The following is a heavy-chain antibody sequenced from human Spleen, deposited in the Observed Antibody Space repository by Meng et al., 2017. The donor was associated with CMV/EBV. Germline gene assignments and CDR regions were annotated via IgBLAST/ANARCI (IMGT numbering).Heavy chain of an antibody. CDR3: ARIGRGSTSWYPYHFAFDI. J-gene: IGHJ3*02. CDR2: INHSGST. D-gene: IGHD2-2*01. V-gene: IGHV4-34*01. Sequence: GSLRLSCAVYGGSFSGYYWSWIRQPPGKGLEWIGKINHSGSTNSNPSLKSRVTISVDTSKTQFSLKLSSVTAADTAVYYCARIGRGSTSWYPYHFAFDIWGQGTMVTVSS. CDR1: GGSFSGYY.